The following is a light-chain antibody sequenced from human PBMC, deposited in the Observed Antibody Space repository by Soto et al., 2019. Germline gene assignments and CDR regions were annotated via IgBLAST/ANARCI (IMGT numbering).Light chain of an antibody. CDR2: GAS. V-gene: IGKV3-20*01. Sequence: IVLTQSPGALSLSPGDRATLSCRTSQTVGSDYVAWYQQKPGQAPRLLIYGASSRAAGIPDRFSGSGSGTDFTLTISRLEPEDFAMYYCQQYGGSPLVTFGGGTKVEIE. J-gene: IGKJ4*01. CDR3: QQYGGSPLVT. CDR1: QTVGSDY.